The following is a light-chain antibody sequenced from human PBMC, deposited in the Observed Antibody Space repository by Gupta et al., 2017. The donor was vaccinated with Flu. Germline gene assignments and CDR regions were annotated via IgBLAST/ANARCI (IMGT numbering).Light chain of an antibody. Sequence: SYELTQPPSVSVSPGQTARITCSGDALPNQFVYWYQQKPGQAPVLVIYKDSERPSGIPERFSGSSAGTIVTLSISGVQAEDEADYYCQSADSSGTYYVFGPGTKVTVL. CDR2: KDS. CDR3: QSADSSGTYYV. CDR1: ALPNQF. J-gene: IGLJ1*01. V-gene: IGLV3-25*03.